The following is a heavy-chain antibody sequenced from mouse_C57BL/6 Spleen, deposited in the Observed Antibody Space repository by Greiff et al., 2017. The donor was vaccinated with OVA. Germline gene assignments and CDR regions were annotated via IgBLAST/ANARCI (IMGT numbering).Heavy chain of an antibody. J-gene: IGHJ2*01. CDR1: GFSLTSYA. D-gene: IGHD2-4*01. CDR3: ARTFYYDYDPCFDY. V-gene: IGHV2-9-1*01. Sequence: VMLVESGPGLVAPSQSLSITCTVSGFSLTSYAISWVRQPPGKGLEWLGVIWTGGGTNYNSALKSRLSISKDNSKSQVFLKMNSLQTDDTARYYCARTFYYDYDPCFDYWGQGTTLTVSS. CDR2: IWTGGGT.